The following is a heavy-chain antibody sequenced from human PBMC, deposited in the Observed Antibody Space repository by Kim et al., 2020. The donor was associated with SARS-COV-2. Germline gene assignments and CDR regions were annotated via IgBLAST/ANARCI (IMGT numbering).Heavy chain of an antibody. J-gene: IGHJ3*02. CDR3: ARENYGGKTRKHYAKDAFDI. CDR2: TYYRSKWYN. V-gene: IGHV6-1*01. D-gene: IGHD4-17*01. Sequence: SQTLSLTCAISGDSVSSNSAAWNWIRQSPSRGLEWLGRTYYRSKWYNDYAVSVKSRITINPDTSKNQFSLQLNSVTPEDTAVYYCARENYGGKTRKHYAKDAFDIWGQGTMVTVSS. CDR1: GDSVSSNSAA.